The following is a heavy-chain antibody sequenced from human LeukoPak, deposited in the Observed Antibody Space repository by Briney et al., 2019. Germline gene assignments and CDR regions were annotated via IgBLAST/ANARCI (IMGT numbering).Heavy chain of an antibody. CDR2: MNPNSGNT. J-gene: IGHJ4*02. Sequence: ASVKVSCKASGYTFTSYGISWVRQAPGQGLEWMGWMNPNSGNTGYAQKFQGRVTMTRNTSISTACMELSSLRSEDTAVYYCCVLLWFGELLSDYWGQGTLVTVSS. V-gene: IGHV1-8*02. D-gene: IGHD3-10*01. CDR3: CVLLWFGELLSDY. CDR1: GYTFTSYG.